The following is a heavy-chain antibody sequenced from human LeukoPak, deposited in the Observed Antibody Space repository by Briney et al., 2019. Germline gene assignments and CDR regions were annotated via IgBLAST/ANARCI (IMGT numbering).Heavy chain of an antibody. V-gene: IGHV3-48*01. D-gene: IGHD2-2*01. CDR1: GFTFSDYS. CDR3: ARGRWRYCSSDDCPNWFDP. J-gene: IGHJ5*02. CDR2: ISISDDSI. Sequence: GGSLRLSCAASGFTFSDYSMSWVREAPGEGLEWVSSISISDDSIYYADSVKGRFIISRDSVRNSLYLQMDSLRAEDTAVYYCARGRWRYCSSDDCPNWFDPRGQGTLVTVSS.